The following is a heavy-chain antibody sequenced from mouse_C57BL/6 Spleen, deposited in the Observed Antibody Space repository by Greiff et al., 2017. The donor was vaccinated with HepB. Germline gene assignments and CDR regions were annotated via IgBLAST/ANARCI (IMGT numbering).Heavy chain of an antibody. J-gene: IGHJ4*01. Sequence: VQLQQSGPELVKPGASVKISCKASGYAFSSSWMNWVKQRPGKGLEWIGRIYPGDGDTNYNGKFKGKATLTADKSSSTAYMQLSSLTSEDSAVYFCARSVRHYYAMDYWGQGTSVTVSS. CDR3: ARSVRHYYAMDY. CDR1: GYAFSSSW. CDR2: IYPGDGDT. V-gene: IGHV1-82*01.